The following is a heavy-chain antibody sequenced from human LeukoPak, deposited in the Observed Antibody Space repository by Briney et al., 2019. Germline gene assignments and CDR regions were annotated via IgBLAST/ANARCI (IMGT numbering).Heavy chain of an antibody. Sequence: PGGSLRLSCAASGFTFSSYDMHWVRQVTGKGLEWASGIGKSGHTYYAGSVKGRFTISRENAKNSLYLQMNDLRAGDTAVYYCASGAEGWNYWGQGTLVTVSS. V-gene: IGHV3-13*01. CDR3: ASGAEGWNY. J-gene: IGHJ4*02. D-gene: IGHD2-15*01. CDR1: GFTFSSYD. CDR2: IGKSGHT.